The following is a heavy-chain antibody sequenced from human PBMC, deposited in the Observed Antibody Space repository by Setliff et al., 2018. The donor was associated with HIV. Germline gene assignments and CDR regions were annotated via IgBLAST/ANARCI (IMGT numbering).Heavy chain of an antibody. J-gene: IGHJ4*02. CDR1: GYTFTSYD. Sequence: ASVKVSCKASGYTFTSYDINWVRQATGQGLEWMGWTNPNSGNTGYAQKFQGRVTMTRNTSISTAYMELSSLRSEDTAVYYCARLGVGYSTSWEHHFDFWGQGTLVTVSS. CDR3: ARLGVGYSTSWEHHFDF. CDR2: TNPNSGNT. V-gene: IGHV1-8*02. D-gene: IGHD6-6*01.